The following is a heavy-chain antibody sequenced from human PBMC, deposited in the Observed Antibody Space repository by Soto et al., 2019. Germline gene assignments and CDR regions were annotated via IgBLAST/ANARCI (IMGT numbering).Heavy chain of an antibody. Sequence: DVQLLESGGGLVQPGGSLRLSCAASGFSFSSYAMVWVRQAPGKGLEWVSVISARGGSSYFADSVKGRFTISRDNAKNVLSLEMNSLRAEDTAIYFCAKGSIEYSASVDNWGQGPVVLVSS. V-gene: IGHV3-23*01. D-gene: IGHD4-4*01. CDR2: ISARGGSS. CDR1: GFSFSSYA. J-gene: IGHJ4*02. CDR3: AKGSIEYSASVDN.